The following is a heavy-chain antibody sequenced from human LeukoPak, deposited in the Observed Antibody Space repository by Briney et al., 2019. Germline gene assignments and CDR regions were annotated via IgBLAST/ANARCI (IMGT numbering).Heavy chain of an antibody. Sequence: PSETLSLTWTVSGXSISSSSYSWSWIRHPPGKGLESIGTFYYSGSAYYNPSLKTRVPISVATSKHQFSLKLTSGRAVDRAVYYCARQPSGLVDYWGEGTLVSVSS. V-gene: IGHV4-39*01. CDR1: GXSISSSSYS. CDR2: FYYSGSA. D-gene: IGHD6-25*01. CDR3: ARQPSGLVDY. J-gene: IGHJ4*02.